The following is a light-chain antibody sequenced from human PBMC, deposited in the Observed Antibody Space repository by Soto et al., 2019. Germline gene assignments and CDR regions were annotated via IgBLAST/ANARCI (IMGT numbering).Light chain of an antibody. CDR3: QQANSFPPT. Sequence: DIQRTQSPSSLSASVGDRVTITCRASQDISTWLAWYQQKPGKAPKLLIYTASNLQTGVPSRFSGSGSGTDFTLTISSLQPEDFATYYCQQANSFPPTFGQGTKVEI. V-gene: IGKV1-12*01. CDR2: TAS. J-gene: IGKJ1*01. CDR1: QDISTW.